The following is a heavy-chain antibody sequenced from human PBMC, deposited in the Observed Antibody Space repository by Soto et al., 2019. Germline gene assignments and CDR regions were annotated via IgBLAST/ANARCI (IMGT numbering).Heavy chain of an antibody. CDR2: ISSSSSYI. Sequence: GGSLRLSCAASGFTFSSYSMNWVRQAPGKGLEWVSSISSSSSYIYYADSVKGRFTISRDNAKNSLYLQMNSLRAEDTAVYYCARDSGIVDYGAKLGWFDPWGQGTLVTVSS. D-gene: IGHD4-17*01. J-gene: IGHJ5*02. CDR1: GFTFSSYS. CDR3: ARDSGIVDYGAKLGWFDP. V-gene: IGHV3-21*01.